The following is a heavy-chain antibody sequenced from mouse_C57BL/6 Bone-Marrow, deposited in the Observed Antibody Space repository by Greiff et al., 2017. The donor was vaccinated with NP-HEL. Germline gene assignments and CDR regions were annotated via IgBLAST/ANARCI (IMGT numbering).Heavy chain of an antibody. V-gene: IGHV10-1*01. CDR2: IRSKSNNYAT. Sequence: EVKLVESGGGLVQPKGSLKLSCAASGFSFNTYAMNWVRQAPGKGLEWVARIRSKSNNYATYYADSVKDRFTISRDDSESMLYLQMNNLKTEDTAMYYCVRQDYGSSRYAMDYWGQGTSVTVSS. D-gene: IGHD1-1*01. CDR1: GFSFNTYA. CDR3: VRQDYGSSRYAMDY. J-gene: IGHJ4*01.